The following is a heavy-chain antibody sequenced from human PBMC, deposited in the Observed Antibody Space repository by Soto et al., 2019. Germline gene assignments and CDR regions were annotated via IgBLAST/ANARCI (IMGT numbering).Heavy chain of an antibody. D-gene: IGHD3-22*01. V-gene: IGHV1-2*02. CDR2: INPNSGGT. J-gene: IGHJ4*02. CDR1: GYTFTGYY. CDR3: ARFKDDSSGYYS. Sequence: GASVKVSCKASGYTFTGYYMHWVRQAPGQGLEWMGWINPNSGGTNYAQKFQGRVTMTRDTSISTAYMELSRLRSDDAAVYYCARFKDDSSGYYSWGQGTLVTVS.